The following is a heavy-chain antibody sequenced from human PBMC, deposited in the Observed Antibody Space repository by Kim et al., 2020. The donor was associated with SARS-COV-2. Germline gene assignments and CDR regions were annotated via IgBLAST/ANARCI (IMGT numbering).Heavy chain of an antibody. D-gene: IGHD3-10*01. J-gene: IGHJ4*02. Sequence: SVKVSCKASGGTFSSYAISWVRQAPGQGLEWIGGIIPIFGTANYAQKFQGRVTITADESTSTAYMELSSLRSEDTAVYYCARVLAYYGSGSYIDYWGQGTLVTVSS. V-gene: IGHV1-69*13. CDR2: IIPIFGTA. CDR3: ARVLAYYGSGSYIDY. CDR1: GGTFSSYA.